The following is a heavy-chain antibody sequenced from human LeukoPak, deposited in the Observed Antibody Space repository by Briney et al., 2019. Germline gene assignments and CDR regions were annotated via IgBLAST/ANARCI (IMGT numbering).Heavy chain of an antibody. CDR3: ARDRDLLLWFGELLYPFDY. CDR2: IIPILGIA. V-gene: IGHV1-69*04. D-gene: IGHD3-10*01. Sequence: ASVKVSCKASGGTFSSYAISWARQAPGQGLEWMGRIIPILGIANYAQKFQGRVTITADKSTSTAYMELSSLRSEDTAVYYCARDRDLLLWFGELLYPFDYWGQGTLVTVSS. CDR1: GGTFSSYA. J-gene: IGHJ4*02.